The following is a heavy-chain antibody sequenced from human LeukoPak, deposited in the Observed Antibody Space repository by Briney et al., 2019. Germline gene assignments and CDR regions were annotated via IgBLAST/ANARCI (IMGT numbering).Heavy chain of an antibody. D-gene: IGHD3-10*01. CDR2: INAGNGNT. CDR1: GYTFTSYA. J-gene: IGHJ3*02. CDR3: ARAKGVFTMVRGAPARAFDI. V-gene: IGHV1-3*01. Sequence: ASVKVSCKASGYTFTSYAMHWVRQAPGQRLEWMGWINAGNGNTKYSQKFQGRVTITRDTSASTAYMELSSLRSEDTAVYYCARAKGVFTMVRGAPARAFDIWGQGTMVTVSS.